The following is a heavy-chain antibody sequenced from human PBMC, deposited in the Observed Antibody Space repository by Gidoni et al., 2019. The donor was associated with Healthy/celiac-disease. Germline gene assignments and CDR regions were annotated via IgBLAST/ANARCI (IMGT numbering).Heavy chain of an antibody. D-gene: IGHD5-12*01. CDR3: ARDRRDGYNG. CDR1: GGSFRGYY. CDR2: INHSGST. J-gene: IGHJ4*02. Sequence: QVQLQQWGAGLLKPSETLSLTCAVYGGSFRGYYWGWIRQPPGKGLEWIGEINHSGSTNYNPSLKSRVTISVDTSKNQFSLKLSSVTAADTAVYYCARDRRDGYNGWGQGTLVTVSS. V-gene: IGHV4-34*01.